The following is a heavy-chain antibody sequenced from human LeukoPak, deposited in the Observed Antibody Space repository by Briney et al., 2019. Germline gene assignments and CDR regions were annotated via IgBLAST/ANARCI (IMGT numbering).Heavy chain of an antibody. V-gene: IGHV1-2*02. J-gene: IGHJ6*03. Sequence: ASVKVSCKTSGYTFTDYYIHWVRQGPGRGLEWMGWINPNSGGTNYAQKFQGRVTMTGDTSISTAYMELSRLRSDDTAVYYCAREADIVVVPAARYYYYYMDVWGKGTTVTVSS. CDR1: GYTFTDYY. CDR3: AREADIVVVPAARYYYYYMDV. CDR2: INPNSGGT. D-gene: IGHD2-2*01.